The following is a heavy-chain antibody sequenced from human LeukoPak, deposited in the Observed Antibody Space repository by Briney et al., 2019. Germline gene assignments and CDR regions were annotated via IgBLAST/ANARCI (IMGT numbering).Heavy chain of an antibody. CDR3: ARDRAIPKADVFDI. CDR1: GGSFNYHA. Sequence: SVKVSCKASGGSFNYHAINWVRQAPGQGLEWMGGVIPHFNTPNYAQKFQGRATITADESTSTVYMELSSLTSEDTAVYYCARDRAIPKADVFDIWGQGTTVTVSS. J-gene: IGHJ3*02. V-gene: IGHV1-69*13. CDR2: VIPHFNTP.